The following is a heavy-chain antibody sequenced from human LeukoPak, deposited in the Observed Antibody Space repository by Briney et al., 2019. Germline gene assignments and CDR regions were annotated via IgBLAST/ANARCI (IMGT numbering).Heavy chain of an antibody. V-gene: IGHV3-23*01. CDR3: XKGGSSSWDYFDS. CDR2: LTPSGSST. D-gene: IGHD6-13*01. Sequence: GGSLGLSCAASGFTFSSYGMSWVRQAPGKGLEWVSALTPSGSSTYYADSVKGRFTFSRDNSKNTLYLQMNSLRVEDTAIYYXXKGGSSSWDYFDSWGQGTLVTVSP. CDR1: GFTFSSYG. J-gene: IGHJ4*02.